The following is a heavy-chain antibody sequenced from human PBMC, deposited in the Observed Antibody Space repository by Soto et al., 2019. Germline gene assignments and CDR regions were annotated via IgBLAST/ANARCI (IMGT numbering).Heavy chain of an antibody. V-gene: IGHV1-69*01. CDR1: GGTFSSYA. CDR2: IIPIFGTA. CDR3: ARDHAHSCSGGSCYFWGAVAV. Sequence: QVQLVQSGAEVKKPGSSVKVSCKASGGTFSSYAISWVRQAAGQGLEWMGGIIPIFGTANYAQKFQGRVTITAEESMCTASMELSILSSEDTAVYYCARDHAHSCSGGSCYFWGAVAVWGQGPTLTASS. D-gene: IGHD2-15*01. J-gene: IGHJ6*02.